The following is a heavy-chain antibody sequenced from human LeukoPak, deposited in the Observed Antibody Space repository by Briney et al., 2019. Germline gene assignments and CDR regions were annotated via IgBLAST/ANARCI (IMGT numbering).Heavy chain of an antibody. CDR2: ISGSGGST. J-gene: IGHJ4*02. CDR3: AKDLPLPRYCSSTSCYPTAPDY. V-gene: IGHV3-23*01. Sequence: PGGSLRLSCAASGVTFRSYGMHWVRQAPGKGLEWVSAISGSGGSTYYADSAKGRFTISRDNSKNTLYLQMNSLRAEDTAVYYCAKDLPLPRYCSSTSCYPTAPDYWGQGTLVTVSS. D-gene: IGHD2-2*01. CDR1: GVTFRSYG.